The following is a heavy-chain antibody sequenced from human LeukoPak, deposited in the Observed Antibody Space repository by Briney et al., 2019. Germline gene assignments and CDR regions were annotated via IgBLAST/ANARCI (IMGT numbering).Heavy chain of an antibody. D-gene: IGHD3-22*01. CDR2: ISGSGSYT. CDR3: AKRRYDSSGHFDS. V-gene: IGHV3-23*01. J-gene: IGHJ4*02. Sequence: GGSLRLSCAASGFTVRDYSMSWVRQAPGEGLEWVSAISGSGSYTDYADSVKGRFTISKDTSKNTLYMRMSSLRAEDTAVYYCAKRRYDSSGHFDSWGQGTLVTVSS. CDR1: GFTVRDYS.